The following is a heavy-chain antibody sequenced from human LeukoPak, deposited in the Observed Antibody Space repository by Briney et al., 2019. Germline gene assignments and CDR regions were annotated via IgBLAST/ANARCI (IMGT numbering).Heavy chain of an antibody. D-gene: IGHD3-22*01. Sequence: GASVKVSCKASGYTFTGYYMHWVRQAPGQGLEWMGWINPNSGGTNYAQKFQGRVTMTRDTSISTAYMELSRLRSDDTAVYYCARDYYDSSGSPYGMDVWGQGTTVTVSS. CDR2: INPNSGGT. CDR1: GYTFTGYY. CDR3: ARDYYDSSGSPYGMDV. J-gene: IGHJ6*02. V-gene: IGHV1-2*02.